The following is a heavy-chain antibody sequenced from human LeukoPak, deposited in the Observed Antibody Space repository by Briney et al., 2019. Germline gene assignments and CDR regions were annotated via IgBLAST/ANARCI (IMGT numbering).Heavy chain of an antibody. CDR1: GYSLTNYY. Sequence: ASVKVSCQAFGYSLTNYYVHWVRQAPGQGLEWMGEINPSGGSTSYAQKFQGRITVTRDTYTNTVYMDLSSLRSEDTATYYCARGAPTTRIGAGRFDYWRQGSLLTVAS. CDR3: ARGAPTTRIGAGRFDY. CDR2: INPSGGST. V-gene: IGHV1-46*01. D-gene: IGHD5-12*01. J-gene: IGHJ4*02.